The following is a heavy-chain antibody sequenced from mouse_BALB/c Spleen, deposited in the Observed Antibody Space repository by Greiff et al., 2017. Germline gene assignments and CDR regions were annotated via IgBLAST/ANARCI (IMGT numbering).Heavy chain of an antibody. CDR3: ARGNWGYYAMDY. CDR2: ISSGSSTI. J-gene: IGHJ4*01. Sequence: EVKLVESGGGLVQPGGSRKLSCAASGFTFSSFGMHWVRQAPEKGLEWVAYISSGSSTIYYADTVKGRFTISRDNTKNTLFLQMTSLRSEDTAMYYCARGNWGYYAMDYWGQGTSVTVSS. CDR1: GFTFSSFG. D-gene: IGHD4-1*01. V-gene: IGHV5-17*02.